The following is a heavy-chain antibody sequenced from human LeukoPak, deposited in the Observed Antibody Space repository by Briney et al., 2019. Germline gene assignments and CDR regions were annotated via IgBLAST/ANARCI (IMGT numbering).Heavy chain of an antibody. CDR1: GGTFSSYA. CDR2: IIPIFGTA. V-gene: IGHV1-69*05. J-gene: IGHJ5*02. Sequence: GASVKVSCKASGGTFSSYAISWVRQAPGQGLEWMGGIIPIFGTANYEQKFQGRVTITTDESTSTAYMELSSLRSEDTAVYYCASEGLRAWFDPWGQGTLVTVSS. CDR3: ASEGLRAWFDP.